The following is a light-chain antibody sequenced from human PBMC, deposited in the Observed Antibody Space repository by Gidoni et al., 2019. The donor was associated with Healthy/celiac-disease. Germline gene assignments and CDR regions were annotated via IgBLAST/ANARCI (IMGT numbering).Light chain of an antibody. CDR3: QVWDSSSDHVV. CDR2: YDS. J-gene: IGLJ2*01. V-gene: IGLV3-21*04. CDR1: NIGSKS. Sequence: SYVLNQPPSVSVATGKTARITCGGNNIGSKSLHSYQQKPGQSPVLVIDYDSDRPSGIPDRFSGSNSGNTATLTISRVEAGDEADYYCQVWDSSSDHVVFGGGTKLTVL.